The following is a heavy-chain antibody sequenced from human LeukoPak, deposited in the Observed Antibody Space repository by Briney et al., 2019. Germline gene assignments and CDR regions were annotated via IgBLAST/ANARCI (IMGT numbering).Heavy chain of an antibody. J-gene: IGHJ4*02. CDR1: GYTFANHY. Sequence: ASVKVSCKASGYTFANHYMHWVRQAPGQGLEWLGIIKPNSGDTTYSQKIQGRVTMTTDTSTSTAYMELRSLRSDDTAVYYCARDLPYSSSWESIDYWGQGTLVTVSS. CDR2: IKPNSGDT. D-gene: IGHD6-13*01. CDR3: ARDLPYSSSWESIDY. V-gene: IGHV1-46*01.